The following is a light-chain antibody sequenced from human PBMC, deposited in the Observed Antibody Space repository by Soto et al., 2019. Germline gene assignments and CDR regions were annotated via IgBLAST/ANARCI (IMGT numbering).Light chain of an antibody. CDR1: SSNIGSNT. J-gene: IGLJ2*01. Sequence: QSVLTQPPSASGTPGQSVTIPLSGSSSNIGSNTVNLYQQLAGTARKLLIYSNNQRPSRVPDRFSGSKSVTSASLAISGLQSEDEADYYCPAWDDSLNGVVFGGGTKLTVL. CDR2: SNN. CDR3: PAWDDSLNGVV. V-gene: IGLV1-44*01.